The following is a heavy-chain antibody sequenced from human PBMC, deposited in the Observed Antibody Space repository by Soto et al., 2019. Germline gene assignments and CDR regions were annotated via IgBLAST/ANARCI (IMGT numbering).Heavy chain of an antibody. J-gene: IGHJ4*02. Sequence: TLSLTCTVSGGSISSYYWSWIRQPPGKGLEWIGYIYYSGSTNYNPSLKSRVTISVDTSKNQFSLKLSSVTAADTAVYYCARRYGSAIDYWGQGTLVTVSS. CDR3: ARRYGSAIDY. CDR1: GGSISSYY. V-gene: IGHV4-59*08. CDR2: IYYSGST. D-gene: IGHD1-26*01.